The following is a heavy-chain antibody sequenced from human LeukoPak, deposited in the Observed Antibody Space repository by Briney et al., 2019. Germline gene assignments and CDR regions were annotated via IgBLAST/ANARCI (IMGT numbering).Heavy chain of an antibody. CDR2: ISGSGEST. V-gene: IGHV3-23*01. J-gene: IGHJ4*02. CDR1: GFTFSSCA. CDR3: AKGYSEGSGSERY. D-gene: IGHD3-10*01. Sequence: GGSLRLSCAASGFTFSSCAMNWVRQAPGKGLGWVSAISGSGESTHYADSVKGRFTISRDNSKNTLYVQMNSLRAEDTAVYYCAKGYSEGSGSERYWGQGTLVTVSS.